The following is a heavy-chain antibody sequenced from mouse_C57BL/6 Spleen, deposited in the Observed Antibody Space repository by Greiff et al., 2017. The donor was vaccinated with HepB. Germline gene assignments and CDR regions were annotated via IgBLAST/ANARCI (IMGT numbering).Heavy chain of an antibody. CDR1: GYTFTSYW. J-gene: IGHJ4*01. V-gene: IGHV1-53*01. CDR3: AAREPEDYVAMDY. Sequence: VQLQQPGTELVKPGASVKLSCKASGYTFTSYWMHWVKQRPGQGLEWIGNINPSNGGTNYNEKLKSKATLTVDKSSSTAYMQLSSLTSEDSAVYYCAAREPEDYVAMDYWGQGTSVTVSS. D-gene: IGHD1-1*01. CDR2: INPSNGGT.